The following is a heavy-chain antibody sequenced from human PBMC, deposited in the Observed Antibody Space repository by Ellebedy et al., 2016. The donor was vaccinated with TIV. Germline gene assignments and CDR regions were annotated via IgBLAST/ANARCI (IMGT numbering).Heavy chain of an antibody. V-gene: IGHV3-11*06. CDR2: ISSSSTYT. J-gene: IGHJ4*02. CDR3: ARDRRSGSSDY. CDR1: GFSLSDYY. D-gene: IGHD1-26*01. Sequence: GESLKISCAASGFSLSDYYMSWIRRAPGKGLEWLSYISSSSTYTNYADSVKGRFTISRDNAKNSLYLQMDSLRPEDTAVYYCARDRRSGSSDYWGQGILVTVSS.